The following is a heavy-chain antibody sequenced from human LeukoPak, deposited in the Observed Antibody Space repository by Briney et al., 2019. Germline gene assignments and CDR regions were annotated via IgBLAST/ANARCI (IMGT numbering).Heavy chain of an antibody. CDR3: ARATRWVPFDY. CDR2: IYTSGST. V-gene: IGHV4-4*07. J-gene: IGHJ4*02. D-gene: IGHD4-23*01. Sequence: PSETLSLTCTVSGGSTSSYYWSWIRQPAGKGLEWIGRIYTSGSTKYNPSLKSRVTISVDKSKNQFSLKLSSVTAADTAVYYCARATRWVPFDYWGQGTLVTVSS. CDR1: GGSTSSYY.